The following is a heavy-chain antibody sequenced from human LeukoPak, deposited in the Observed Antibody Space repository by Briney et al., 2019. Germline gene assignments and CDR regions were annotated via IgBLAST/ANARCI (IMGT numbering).Heavy chain of an antibody. CDR1: GYTFTIYW. J-gene: IGHJ6*02. Sequence: GESLKISCEGSGYTFTIYWIGWVRQMPGKGLEMMGIIYPGDSDTRYSPSFEGQVTISVDKSISTAYLQWSSLKTSDTAMYYCARHETSGYSLYYYYGMDVWGQGTTVTVSS. D-gene: IGHD3-22*01. CDR3: ARHETSGYSLYYYYGMDV. V-gene: IGHV5-51*01. CDR2: IYPGDSDT.